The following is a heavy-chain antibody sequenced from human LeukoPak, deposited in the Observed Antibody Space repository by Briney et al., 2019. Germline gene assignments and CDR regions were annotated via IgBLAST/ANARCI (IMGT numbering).Heavy chain of an antibody. CDR3: AKDIRIQLWLDY. Sequence: GGSLRLSCAASGFTFSNYAMHWVRQTPGKGLEWVAVISYDGSNKYYADSVKGRFTISRDNSKNTLYLQMNSLRAEDTAVYYCAKDIRIQLWLDYWGQGTLVTVSS. D-gene: IGHD5-18*01. V-gene: IGHV3-30*04. J-gene: IGHJ4*02. CDR2: ISYDGSNK. CDR1: GFTFSNYA.